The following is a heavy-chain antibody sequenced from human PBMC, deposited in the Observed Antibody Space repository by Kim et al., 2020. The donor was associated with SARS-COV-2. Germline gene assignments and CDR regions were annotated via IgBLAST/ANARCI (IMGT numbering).Heavy chain of an antibody. CDR1: GYSFTSYW. J-gene: IGHJ6*02. Sequence: GESLKISCKGSGYSFTSYWISWVRQMPGKGLEWMGRIDPSDSYTNYSPSFQGHVTISADKSISTAYLQWSSLKASDTAMYYCARRAPLGQRSWLAYYYYYGMDVWGQGTTVTVSS. V-gene: IGHV5-10-1*01. D-gene: IGHD6-13*01. CDR2: IDPSDSYT. CDR3: ARRAPLGQRSWLAYYYYYGMDV.